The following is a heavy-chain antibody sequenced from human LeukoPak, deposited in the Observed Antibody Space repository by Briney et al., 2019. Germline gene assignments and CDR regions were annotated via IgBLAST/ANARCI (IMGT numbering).Heavy chain of an antibody. CDR3: ARKDRGGSYRLGWFDP. D-gene: IGHD3-16*02. Sequence: GGSLRLSCAASGFTVSSNYMSWVRQAPGKGLEWVSVIYSGGSTYYADSVKGRFTISRDNSKNTLYLQMNSLRAEDTAVYYCARKDRGGSYRLGWFDPWGQGTLVTVSS. CDR2: IYSGGST. V-gene: IGHV3-53*01. J-gene: IGHJ5*02. CDR1: GFTVSSNY.